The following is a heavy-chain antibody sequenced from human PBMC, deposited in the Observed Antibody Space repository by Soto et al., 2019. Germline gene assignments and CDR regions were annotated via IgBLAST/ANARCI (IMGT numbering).Heavy chain of an antibody. CDR2: IYPGDSDT. D-gene: IGHD6-13*01. Sequence: AETLKISCRGSGDSFTSYWIGWVRQMPGKGLEWMGIIYPGDSDTRYSPSFQGQVTISADKSISTAYLQWSSLKASDTAMYYCATEPYSSSYYYGMDVWGQGTTVTVSS. J-gene: IGHJ6*02. V-gene: IGHV5-51*01. CDR3: ATEPYSSSYYYGMDV. CDR1: GDSFTSYW.